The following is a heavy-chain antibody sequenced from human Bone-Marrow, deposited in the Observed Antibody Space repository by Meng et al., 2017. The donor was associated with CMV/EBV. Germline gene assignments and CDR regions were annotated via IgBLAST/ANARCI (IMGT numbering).Heavy chain of an antibody. CDR3: ARDEQEMATIRYYYYGMDV. D-gene: IGHD5-24*01. J-gene: IGHJ6*02. V-gene: IGHV3-30-3*01. CDR2: ISYDGSNK. CDR1: GFTFSSYA. Sequence: GGSLRLSCAASGFTFSSYAMHWVRQAPGKGLEWVAVISYDGSNKYYADSVKVRFTISRDNSKNTLYLQMNSLRAEDTAVYYCARDEQEMATIRYYYYGMDVWGQGTTVTVSS.